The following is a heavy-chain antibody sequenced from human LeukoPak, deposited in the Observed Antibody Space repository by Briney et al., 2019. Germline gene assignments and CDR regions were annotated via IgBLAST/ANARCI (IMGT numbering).Heavy chain of an antibody. CDR3: ARDQQWLLLYYFVY. Sequence: PGGSLRLSCAASGFIFSNYVMHWVRQAPGKGLEWVAVISYDGTNKYYVDSVKGRFTISRDNSKNTLYLQINSLRVEDTAVYHCARDQQWLLLYYFVYWGQGTLVTVSS. CDR1: GFIFSNYV. CDR2: ISYDGTNK. J-gene: IGHJ4*02. D-gene: IGHD6-19*01. V-gene: IGHV3-30-3*01.